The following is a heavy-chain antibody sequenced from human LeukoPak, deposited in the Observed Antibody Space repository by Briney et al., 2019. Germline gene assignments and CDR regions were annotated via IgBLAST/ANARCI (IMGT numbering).Heavy chain of an antibody. V-gene: IGHV4-30-2*01. J-gene: IGHJ5*02. CDR3: ARGITIFGVARHNWFDP. CDR2: IYHSGST. D-gene: IGHD3-3*01. Sequence: PSQTLSLTCAVSGGSISCGGYSWSWIRQPPGKGLEWIGYIYHSGSTYYNPSLKSRVTISVDRSKNQFSLKLSSVTAADTAVYYCARGITIFGVARHNWFDPWGQGTLVTVSS. CDR1: GGSISCGGYS.